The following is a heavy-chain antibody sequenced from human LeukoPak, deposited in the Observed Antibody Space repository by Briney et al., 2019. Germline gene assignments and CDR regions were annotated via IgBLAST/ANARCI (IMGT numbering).Heavy chain of an antibody. Sequence: PGGSLRLSCAASGFTFSTYGMSWVRQAPGKGLEWVSTISGSNDNTYYADSVKGRFTISRDISKNTLYLQMNSLRPEDTAVYYCAKDLQYNNWYFTYWGQGTLVTVSS. J-gene: IGHJ4*02. CDR3: AKDLQYNNWYFTY. V-gene: IGHV3-23*01. D-gene: IGHD1-1*01. CDR2: ISGSNDNT. CDR1: GFTFSTYG.